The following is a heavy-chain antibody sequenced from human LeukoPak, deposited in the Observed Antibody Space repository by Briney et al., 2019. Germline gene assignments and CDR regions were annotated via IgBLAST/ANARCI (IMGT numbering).Heavy chain of an antibody. D-gene: IGHD3-22*01. CDR2: IYSGGST. CDR1: GFTVISNY. V-gene: IGHV3-66*02. Sequence: GGSLRLSCAASGFTVISNYMSWVRQAPGKGLEWVSVIYSGGSTYYADSVKGRFTISRDNSKNTLYLQMNSLRAEDTAVYYCARDYYDSSGAGSLWGQGTLVTVSS. CDR3: ARDYYDSSGAGSL. J-gene: IGHJ4*02.